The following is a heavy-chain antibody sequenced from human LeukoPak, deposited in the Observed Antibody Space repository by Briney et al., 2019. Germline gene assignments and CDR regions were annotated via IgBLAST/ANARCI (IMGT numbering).Heavy chain of an antibody. CDR1: GYTFTDYY. CDR2: INPNSGGT. J-gene: IGHJ4*02. CDR3: ARDGDYGSGSYYLVHFDY. Sequence: ASVKVSCKASGYTFTDYYMHRVRQAPGQGLEWMGWINPNSGGTNYAQKFQGRVTMTRDTSISTAYMELSRLRSDDTAVYYCARDGDYGSGSYYLVHFDYWGQGTLVTVSS. V-gene: IGHV1-2*02. D-gene: IGHD3-10*01.